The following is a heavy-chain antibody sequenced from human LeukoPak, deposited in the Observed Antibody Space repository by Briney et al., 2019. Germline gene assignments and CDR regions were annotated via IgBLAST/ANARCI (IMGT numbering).Heavy chain of an antibody. D-gene: IGHD3-22*01. CDR3: ARQDYYDSSGYYYYYYYVDV. J-gene: IGHJ6*03. Sequence: GASVKVSCKASGYTFTSYGISWVRQAPGQGLEWMGWISADNGNTNYAQKLQGRVTMTTDKSTNPGYMELRSLRSDDTAVYYCARQDYYDSSGYYYYYYYVDVWGKGTTVTVSS. CDR2: ISADNGNT. CDR1: GYTFTSYG. V-gene: IGHV1-18*01.